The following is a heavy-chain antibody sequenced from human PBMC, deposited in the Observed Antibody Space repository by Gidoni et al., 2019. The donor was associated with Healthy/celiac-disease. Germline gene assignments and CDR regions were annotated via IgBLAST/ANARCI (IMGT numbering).Heavy chain of an antibody. D-gene: IGHD3-22*01. J-gene: IGHJ6*02. CDR2: IIPIFGTA. V-gene: IGHV1-69*06. CDR1: GGTFSSYA. Sequence: QVQLVQSGAEVKKPGSSVKVSCKASGGTFSSYAISWVRQAPGQGLEWMGGIIPIFGTANYAQKFQGRVTITADKSTSTAYMELSSLRSEDTAVYYCARGNITMIVVVIPYYYYGMDVWGQGTTVTVSS. CDR3: ARGNITMIVVVIPYYYYGMDV.